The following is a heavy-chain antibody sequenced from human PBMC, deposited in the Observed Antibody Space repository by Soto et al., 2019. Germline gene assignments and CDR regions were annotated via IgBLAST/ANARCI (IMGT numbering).Heavy chain of an antibody. CDR2: TYYRSKWYS. CDR1: GDSVSSNLAS. J-gene: IGHJ4*02. V-gene: IGHV6-1*01. Sequence: SQTLSLTCVISGDSVSSNLASWSWIRQSPSRGLEWLGRTYYRSKWYSYYSLSVKSRITINPDTSKNQFSLHLSSVTVEDTAIYYCAKGAYYDFWSGYSAFDYWGQGNLVTVSS. CDR3: AKGAYYDFWSGYSAFDY. D-gene: IGHD3-3*01.